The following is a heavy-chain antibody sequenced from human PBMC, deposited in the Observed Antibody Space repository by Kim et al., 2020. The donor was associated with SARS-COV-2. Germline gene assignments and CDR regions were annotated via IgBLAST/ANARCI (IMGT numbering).Heavy chain of an antibody. V-gene: IGHV4-34*01. CDR3: ARRNIVATPNYGY. CDR1: GGSFSGYY. J-gene: IGHJ4*02. CDR2: INHSGST. Sequence: SETLSLTCAVYGGSFSGYYWSWIRQPPGKGLEWIGEINHSGSTNYNPSLKSRVTISVDTSKNQFSLKLSSVTAADTAVYYCARRNIVATPNYGYWGQGTLVTVSS. D-gene: IGHD5-12*01.